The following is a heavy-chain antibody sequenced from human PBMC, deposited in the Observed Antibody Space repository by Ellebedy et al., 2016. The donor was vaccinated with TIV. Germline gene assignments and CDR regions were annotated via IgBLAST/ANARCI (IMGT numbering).Heavy chain of an antibody. CDR2: INAGNGNT. Sequence: AASVKVSCKASGYTFTSYAMHWVRQAPGQRLEWMGWINAGNGNTKYSQKFQGRVTITRDTSASTAYMELSSLRSEDTAVYYCARENLAYCGGDCYSMNWFDPWGQGTLVTVSS. D-gene: IGHD2-21*02. CDR3: ARENLAYCGGDCYSMNWFDP. J-gene: IGHJ5*02. CDR1: GYTFTSYA. V-gene: IGHV1-3*01.